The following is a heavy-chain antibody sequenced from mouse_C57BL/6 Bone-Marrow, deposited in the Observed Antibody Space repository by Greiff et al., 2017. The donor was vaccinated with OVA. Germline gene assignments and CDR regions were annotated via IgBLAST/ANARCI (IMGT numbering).Heavy chain of an antibody. CDR1: GYTFTSYL. Sequence: QVQLQQSGAELAKPGASVKLSCKASGYTFTSYLMHWVKQRPGQGLEWIGYINPSSGYTKYNQKFKDKATLTADKSSSTAYMQLSSLTYEDSAVYYCARWYYYGSSYGAWFAYWGQGTLVTVSA. J-gene: IGHJ3*01. CDR2: INPSSGYT. CDR3: ARWYYYGSSYGAWFAY. D-gene: IGHD1-1*01. V-gene: IGHV1-7*01.